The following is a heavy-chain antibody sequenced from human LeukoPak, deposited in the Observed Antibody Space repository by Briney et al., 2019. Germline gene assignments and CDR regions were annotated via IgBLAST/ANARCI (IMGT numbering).Heavy chain of an antibody. CDR3: ARDTLGEGEDAKYAVYYFDY. CDR1: GFTFSSYG. CDR2: IKPDGNKK. D-gene: IGHD3-10*01. J-gene: IGHJ4*02. V-gene: IGHV3-7*01. Sequence: PGGSLRLSCAASGFTFSSYGMSWVRQAPGQGLEWVANIKPDGNKKNYADSVKGRFTITRDNGKNSLDLQMNSLRADDTAFYYCARDTLGEGEDAKYAVYYFDYWGQGTVVTVSS.